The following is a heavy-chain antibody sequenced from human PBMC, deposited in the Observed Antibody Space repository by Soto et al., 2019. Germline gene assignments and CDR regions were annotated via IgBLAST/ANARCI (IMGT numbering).Heavy chain of an antibody. V-gene: IGHV4-4*07. CDR2: IYTSGST. CDR3: ARGASSGYSQYFDY. CDR1: GGSISSYY. D-gene: IGHD3-22*01. Sequence: TSETLSLTCTVSGGSISSYYWSWIRQPAGKGLEWIGRIYTSGSTNYNPSLKSRVTMSVDTSKNQFSLKLSSVTAADTAVYYCARGASSGYSQYFDYWGQGTLVTVSS. J-gene: IGHJ4*02.